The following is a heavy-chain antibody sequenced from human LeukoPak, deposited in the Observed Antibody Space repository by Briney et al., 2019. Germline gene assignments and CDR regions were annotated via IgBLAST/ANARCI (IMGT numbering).Heavy chain of an antibody. Sequence: GESLRLSCAASGFTFSDYYMSWIRQAPGKGLEWVSYISSGTIDYADSVKGRFTISRDTAKNSLYLQMNSLRDEDTAVYYCARDHKYAFDIWGQGTMVTVSS. CDR3: ARDHKYAFDI. V-gene: IGHV3-11*04. CDR2: ISSGTI. CDR1: GFTFSDYY. J-gene: IGHJ3*02.